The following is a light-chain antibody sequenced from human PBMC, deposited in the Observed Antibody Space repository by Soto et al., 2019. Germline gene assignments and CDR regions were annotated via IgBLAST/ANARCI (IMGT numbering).Light chain of an antibody. Sequence: SYELNQPPSVSVSLGQTARITCSGDKLGDKNVCWYQQKPGQSPVMVIHEDSKRPSGIPERFSGSNSGNTATLTISGTQAMDEADYYCQAWDSSTVVFGGGTKLTVL. CDR2: EDS. J-gene: IGLJ3*02. CDR1: KLGDKN. CDR3: QAWDSSTVV. V-gene: IGLV3-1*01.